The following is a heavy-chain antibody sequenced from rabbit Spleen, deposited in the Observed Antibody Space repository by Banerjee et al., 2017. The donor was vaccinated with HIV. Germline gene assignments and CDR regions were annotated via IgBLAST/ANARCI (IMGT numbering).Heavy chain of an antibody. Sequence: QEQLEESGGDLVQPEGSLTLTCKASGFSFSDRDVMCWVRQAPGKGLQWIACINTATGKAVYATWAKGRFTISLDNAQNTVFLQMTSLTAADTATYFCARDGAGGSYFALWGPGTLVTVS. D-gene: IGHD8-1*01. CDR1: GFSFSDRDV. CDR3: ARDGAGGSYFAL. CDR2: INTATGKA. V-gene: IGHV1S45*01. J-gene: IGHJ6*01.